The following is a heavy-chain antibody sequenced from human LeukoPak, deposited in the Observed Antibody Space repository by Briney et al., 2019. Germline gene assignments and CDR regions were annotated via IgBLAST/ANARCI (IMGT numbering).Heavy chain of an antibody. CDR2: ISPNNAGT. CDR3: AREGADGMDV. D-gene: IGHD3-16*01. Sequence: GASVKVSCKTSGYRFIGYYMHWVRQAPGQGLEWMGCISPNNAGTNYAQKFQGRVTMTRDTSISTAYLELTRLRSDDTAVYYCAREGADGMDVWGQGTTVTVSS. V-gene: IGHV1-2*02. J-gene: IGHJ6*02. CDR1: GYRFIGYY.